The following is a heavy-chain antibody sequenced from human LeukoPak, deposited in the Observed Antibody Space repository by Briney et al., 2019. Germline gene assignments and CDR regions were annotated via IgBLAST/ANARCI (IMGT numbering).Heavy chain of an antibody. J-gene: IGHJ4*02. CDR1: GDSIISYY. V-gene: IGHV4-59*01. CDR2: IYYSGST. Sequence: SETLSLTCTVSGDSIISYYWSRIRQPPGKGLEWIGYIYYSGSTNYNPSLKSRVTISVDTSKNQFSLKLSSVTAADTAVYYCARGDYDILTGYYPPDYWGQGTLVTVSS. D-gene: IGHD3-9*01. CDR3: ARGDYDILTGYYPPDY.